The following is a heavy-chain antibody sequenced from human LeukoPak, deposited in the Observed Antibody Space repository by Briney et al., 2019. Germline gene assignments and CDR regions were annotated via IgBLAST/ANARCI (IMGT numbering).Heavy chain of an antibody. CDR3: ARDNWNHEGGWFDP. V-gene: IGHV4-30-4*08. D-gene: IGHD1-14*01. CDR2: IYYSGST. J-gene: IGHJ5*02. CDR1: GGSISSGDYY. Sequence: TLSLTCTVSGGSISSGDYYWSWIRQPPGKGLEWIGYIYYSGSTYYNPSLKSRVTISVDTSKNQFSLKLSSVTAADTAVYYCARDNWNHEGGWFDPWGQGTLVTVSS.